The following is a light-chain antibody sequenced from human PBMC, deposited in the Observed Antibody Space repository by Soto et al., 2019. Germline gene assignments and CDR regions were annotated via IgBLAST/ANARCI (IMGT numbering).Light chain of an antibody. CDR3: QQSYSTPFT. CDR1: QSISNY. V-gene: IGKV1-39*01. J-gene: IGKJ4*01. CDR2: DAS. Sequence: DIQMTQSPSSLSASIGDRVTITCRASQSISNYLNWYQQKPGKAPKFLIYDASNLQSGVPSRFSGSGSGTGFTLTISSLQPEEFAIYYCQQSYSTPFTFGGGTRVEIK.